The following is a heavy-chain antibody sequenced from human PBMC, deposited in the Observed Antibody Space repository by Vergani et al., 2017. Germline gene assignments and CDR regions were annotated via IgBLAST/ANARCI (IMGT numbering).Heavy chain of an antibody. V-gene: IGHV1-18*01. Sequence: QVQQVQSGAEVKKPGASVKVSCKASGYTFTSYGISWVRQAPGQGLEWMGWISAYNGNTNYAQKLQGRVTMTTDTSTSTAYMELRSLRSDDTAVYYCARAPGLANYYGSGSYDYFDYWGQGTLVTVSS. CDR3: ARAPGLANYYGSGSYDYFDY. CDR2: ISAYNGNT. CDR1: GYTFTSYG. J-gene: IGHJ4*02. D-gene: IGHD3-10*01.